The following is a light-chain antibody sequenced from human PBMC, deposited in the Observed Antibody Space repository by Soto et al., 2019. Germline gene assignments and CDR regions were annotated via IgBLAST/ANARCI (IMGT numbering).Light chain of an antibody. J-gene: IGKJ1*01. CDR2: GAS. Sequence: EIVLTQSPGTLSLSPGERATLSCRASQSVSSSYLTWYQQKPGQAPRLLIYGASTRATSIPARFSGSGSGTDFTLTISSLQPEDFAVYYCQQYGSSPWTFGQGTKVDIK. V-gene: IGKV3-20*01. CDR3: QQYGSSPWT. CDR1: QSVSSSY.